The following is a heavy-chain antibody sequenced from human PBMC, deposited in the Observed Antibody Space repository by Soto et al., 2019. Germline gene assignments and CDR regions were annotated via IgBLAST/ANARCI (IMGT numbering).Heavy chain of an antibody. CDR3: ARGEGTAVVVPAASGRPDYYYGMDV. CDR1: GGTFSSYA. CDR2: IIPIFGTA. V-gene: IGHV1-69*01. J-gene: IGHJ6*02. Sequence: QVQLVQSGAEVKKPGSSVKVSCKASGGTFSSYAISWVRQAPGRGLEWMGGIIPIFGTANYAQKFQGRVTITADESTSTAYMELSSLRSEDTAVYYCARGEGTAVVVPAASGRPDYYYGMDVWGQGTTVTVSS. D-gene: IGHD2-2*01.